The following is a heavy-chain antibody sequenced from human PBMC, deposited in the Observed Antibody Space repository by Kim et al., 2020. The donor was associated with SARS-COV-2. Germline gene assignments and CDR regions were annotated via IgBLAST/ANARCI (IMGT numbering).Heavy chain of an antibody. CDR1: GGSISSSSYY. V-gene: IGHV4-39*01. J-gene: IGHJ3*01. CDR3: HAKHRTGWSAVFVF. D-gene: IGHD6-19*01. CDR2: IYYSGSS. Sequence: SETLSLTCTVSGGSISSSSYYWGWIRQPPGKGLEWIGSIYYSGSSYYNPSLKSRVTISVDTSKNQFSLKLSSVTAADTAMYYCHAKHRTGWSAVFVFWGQGTMVSVSS.